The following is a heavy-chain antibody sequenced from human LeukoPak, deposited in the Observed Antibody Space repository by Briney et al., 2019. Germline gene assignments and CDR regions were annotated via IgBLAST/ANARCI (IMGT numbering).Heavy chain of an antibody. CDR1: GGSISSSGYY. CDR3: ARATPGIIAAAPMDV. CDR2: MYYSGST. V-gene: IGHV4-39*07. D-gene: IGHD6-13*01. Sequence: SSETLSLTCTVSGGSISSSGYYWGWIRQPPGKGLEWIGSMYYSGSTYYNPSLKSRVTISVDTSKNHFSLKLSSVTAADTAVYYCARATPGIIAAAPMDVWGKGTTVTVSS. J-gene: IGHJ6*03.